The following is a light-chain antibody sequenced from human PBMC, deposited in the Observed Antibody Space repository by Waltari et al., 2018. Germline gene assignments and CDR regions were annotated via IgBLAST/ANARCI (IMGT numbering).Light chain of an antibody. CDR3: QHYNNLPLT. CDR2: GAS. Sequence: MTQSPATLSVSPGEGATLSCRASQNVASNLAWYQQKSGQAPRLLIYGASTRATGIPARFSGSGSGTEFALTISSLQSEDSAVYYCQHYNNLPLTFGGGTKVEI. V-gene: IGKV3-15*01. CDR1: QNVASN. J-gene: IGKJ4*01.